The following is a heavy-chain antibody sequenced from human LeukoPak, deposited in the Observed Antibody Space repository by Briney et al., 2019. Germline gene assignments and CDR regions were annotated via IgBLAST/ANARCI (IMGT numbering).Heavy chain of an antibody. J-gene: IGHJ4*02. D-gene: IGHD3-3*01. CDR2: IKSDGSIT. CDR1: GFTFTSHW. V-gene: IGHV3-74*01. CDR3: ARDRQEYHDFWSGPGY. Sequence: GGSLRLSCVASGFTFTSHWMHWVRQAPGKGLVWVSRIKSDGSITLYADSVKGRFTISRDNAKNTLYLQMNSLRAEDTAVYYCARDRQEYHDFWSGPGYWGQGTLVTVSS.